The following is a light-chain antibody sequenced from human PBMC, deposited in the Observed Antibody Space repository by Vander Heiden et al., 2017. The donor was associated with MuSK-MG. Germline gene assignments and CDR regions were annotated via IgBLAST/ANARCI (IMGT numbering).Light chain of an antibody. CDR3: QQRCKWPPHT. J-gene: IGKJ5*01. Sequence: EIVLTQSPATLSLSPGERATLSCRASQSVSSYLAWYQQKPGQAPRLLIYDASNRATGIPARFSGSGYGKDFTLTISSREPEDFAVYYCQQRCKWPPHTFGQGTLLEIK. CDR1: QSVSSY. V-gene: IGKV3-11*01. CDR2: DAS.